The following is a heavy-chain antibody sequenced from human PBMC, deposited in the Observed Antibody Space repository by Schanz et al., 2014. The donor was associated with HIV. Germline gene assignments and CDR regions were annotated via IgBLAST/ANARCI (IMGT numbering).Heavy chain of an antibody. J-gene: IGHJ4*02. Sequence: VQLVESGGGVVQPGRSLRLSCLTSGFTFSNYGMFWVRQAPGKGLEWVAVIWYDGGIKYYADPAKGRFTISRDNSKNAVYLQMNSLRAEDTAVYYCARGLPRFAVTTLDSWGQGTLVTVSS. CDR1: GFTFSNYG. D-gene: IGHD4-17*01. CDR3: ARGLPRFAVTTLDS. CDR2: IWYDGGIK. V-gene: IGHV3-33*01.